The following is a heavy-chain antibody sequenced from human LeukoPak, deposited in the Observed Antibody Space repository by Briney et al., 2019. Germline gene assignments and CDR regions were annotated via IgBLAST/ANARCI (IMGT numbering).Heavy chain of an antibody. D-gene: IGHD6-13*01. Sequence: PSETLSLTCTVSGGSISSYYWSWIRQPPGKGLEWIGYIYYSGSTNYNPSLKSRVTISVDTSKNQFSLKLSSVTAADTAVYYCVRNGAAGPYYFDYWGQGTLVTVSS. CDR3: VRNGAAGPYYFDY. CDR2: IYYSGST. V-gene: IGHV4-59*01. CDR1: GGSISSYY. J-gene: IGHJ4*02.